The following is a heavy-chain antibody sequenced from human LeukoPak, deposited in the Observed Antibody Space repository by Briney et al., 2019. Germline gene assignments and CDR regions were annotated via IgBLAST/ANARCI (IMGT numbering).Heavy chain of an antibody. Sequence: PGGSLRLSCAASGFSFISYGMHWVRQAPGKGLEWVGVISDDGRSKDYADSVKGRFTISRDNSKDTLYLQMNSLRDEDTAVHYCAKRPPDYGDYVSYFDYWGQGTLVTVSS. V-gene: IGHV3-30*18. CDR2: ISDDGRSK. D-gene: IGHD4-17*01. J-gene: IGHJ4*02. CDR1: GFSFISYG. CDR3: AKRPPDYGDYVSYFDY.